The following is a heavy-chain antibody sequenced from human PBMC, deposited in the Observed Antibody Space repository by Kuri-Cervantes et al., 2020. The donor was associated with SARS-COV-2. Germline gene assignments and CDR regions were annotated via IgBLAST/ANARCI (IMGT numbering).Heavy chain of an antibody. CDR3: ARMGVTMMTPFDS. J-gene: IGHJ4*02. D-gene: IGHD3-22*01. CDR1: GFTFSSYS. CDR2: ISSSSSYI. Sequence: GGSLRLSCAASGFTFSSYSMNWVRQAPGKGLEWVSSISSSSSYIYYADSTKGRFTISRDNAKNSLYLQMNSLRVEDTAVYYCARMGVTMMTPFDSWGQGTLVTVSS. V-gene: IGHV3-21*01.